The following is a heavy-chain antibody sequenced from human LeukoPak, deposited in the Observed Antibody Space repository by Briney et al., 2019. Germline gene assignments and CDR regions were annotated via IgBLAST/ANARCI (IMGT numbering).Heavy chain of an antibody. V-gene: IGHV1-18*01. D-gene: IGHD3-10*01. CDR3: ARESHVTREDY. CDR1: GYTFTSYG. CDR2: ISANDGNT. Sequence: ASVKVSCKASGYTFTSYGISWVRQAPGQGLEWMGWISANDGNTDYPQKLQGRVTMTTDTSTSTAYMELRSLRSDNTAVYYCARESHVTREDYWGQGTLVTVSS. J-gene: IGHJ4*02.